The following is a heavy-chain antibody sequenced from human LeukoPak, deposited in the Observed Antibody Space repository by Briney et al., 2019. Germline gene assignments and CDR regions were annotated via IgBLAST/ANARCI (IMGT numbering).Heavy chain of an antibody. D-gene: IGHD3/OR15-3a*01. J-gene: IGHJ4*02. CDR3: ARAVDQDFDY. Sequence: ASVKVSCKTSGFSITDYFMHWVRQAPGQGLGWTGMINPSDGFTRQAQKFEGRVTITSDTSTCTVYMEMSSLTSEDTAVYYCARAVDQDFDYWGQGTLVTVSS. V-gene: IGHV1-46*01. CDR2: INPSDGFT. CDR1: GFSITDYF.